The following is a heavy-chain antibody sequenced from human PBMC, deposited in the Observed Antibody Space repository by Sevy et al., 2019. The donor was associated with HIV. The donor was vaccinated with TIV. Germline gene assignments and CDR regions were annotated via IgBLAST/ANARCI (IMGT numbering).Heavy chain of an antibody. V-gene: IGHV3-23*01. CDR3: ATGIYNSGWYAPGYFDN. J-gene: IGHJ4*02. CDR2: IGGSGDTT. CDR1: GFTFSSYA. D-gene: IGHD6-19*01. Sequence: GGSLRLSCAASGFTFSSYAMSWVRQAPGKGLEWVSGIGGSGDTTYYADSVKDRFTISSDNSMNTMYLQMNGLRAEDAAVYYCATGIYNSGWYAPGYFDNWGQGTLVTVSS.